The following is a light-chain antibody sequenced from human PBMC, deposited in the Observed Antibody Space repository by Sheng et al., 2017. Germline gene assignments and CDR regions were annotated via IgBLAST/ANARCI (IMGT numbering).Light chain of an antibody. CDR1: SSNIGNNY. Sequence: QSVLTQPPSVSAAPGQKVTISCSGSSSNIGNNYVSWYQQLPGTAPKLLIFSNNQRPSGVPDRFSGSKSGTSASLAISGLQSEDEADYYCAAWDDSLSGRVFGGGTKLTVL. CDR3: AAWDDSLSGRV. CDR2: SNN. V-gene: IGLV1-47*02. J-gene: IGLJ3*02.